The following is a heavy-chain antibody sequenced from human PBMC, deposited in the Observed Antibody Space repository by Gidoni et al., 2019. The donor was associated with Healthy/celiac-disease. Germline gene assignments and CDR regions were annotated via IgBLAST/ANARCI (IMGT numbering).Heavy chain of an antibody. D-gene: IGHD3-22*01. V-gene: IGHV3-30*18. J-gene: IGHJ4*02. Sequence: QVQLVESGGGVVQPGGSLRRSCAAAGFPFSSYGMHWVRQAPGKGLEWVAVISYDGSNKYYADSVKGRFTISRDNSKNTLYLQMNSLRAEDTAVYYCAKDQHSSGYQNFDYWGQGTLVTVSS. CDR1: GFPFSSYG. CDR3: AKDQHSSGYQNFDY. CDR2: ISYDGSNK.